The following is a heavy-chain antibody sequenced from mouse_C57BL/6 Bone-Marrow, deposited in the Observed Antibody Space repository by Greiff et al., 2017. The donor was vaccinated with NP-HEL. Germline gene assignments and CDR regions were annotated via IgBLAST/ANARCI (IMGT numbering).Heavy chain of an antibody. CDR3: AREGIDYYGSSSWFAY. V-gene: IGHV1-55*01. Sequence: VQLQQPGAELVKPGASVKMSCKASGYTFTSYWITWVKQRPGQGLEWIGDIYPGSGSTNYNEKFKSKATLTVDTSSSTAYMQLSSLTSEDSAVYYCAREGIDYYGSSSWFAYWGQGTLVTVSA. D-gene: IGHD1-1*01. J-gene: IGHJ3*01. CDR2: IYPGSGST. CDR1: GYTFTSYW.